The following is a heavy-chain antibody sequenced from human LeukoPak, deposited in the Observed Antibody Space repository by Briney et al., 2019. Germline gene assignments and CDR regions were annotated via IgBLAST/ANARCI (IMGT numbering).Heavy chain of an antibody. J-gene: IGHJ5*02. CDR3: ARGLLWYYGLGSSGSVWFDP. CDR1: GGSISSSNW. CDR2: IYHSGST. V-gene: IGHV4-4*02. D-gene: IGHD3-10*01. Sequence: SETLSLTCAVSGGSISSSNWWSWVRQPPGKGLEWIGYIYHSGSTYYNPSLKSRVTISVDRSKNQFSLKLSSVTAADTAVYYCARGLLWYYGLGSSGSVWFDPWGQGTLVTVSS.